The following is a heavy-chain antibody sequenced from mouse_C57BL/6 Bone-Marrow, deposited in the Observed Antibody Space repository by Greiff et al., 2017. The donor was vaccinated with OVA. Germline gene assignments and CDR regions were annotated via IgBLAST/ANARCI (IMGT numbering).Heavy chain of an antibody. Sequence: VHVKQSVAELVRPGASVKLSCTASGFTFTNTYMHWVKQRPEQGLEWIGRIDPANDNTKYAPKFQGKATMTADTSSNTAYLQLSSLSSEDTAVYCCARGNFCSSFYAMDYWGQGTSVTVSS. V-gene: IGHV14-3*01. CDR3: ARGNFCSSFYAMDY. CDR2: IDPANDNT. CDR1: GFTFTNTY. J-gene: IGHJ4*01. D-gene: IGHD1-1*01.